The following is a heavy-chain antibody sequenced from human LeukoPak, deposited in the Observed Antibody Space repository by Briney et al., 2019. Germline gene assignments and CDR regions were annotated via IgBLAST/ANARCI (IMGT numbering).Heavy chain of an antibody. V-gene: IGHV3-21*01. D-gene: IGHD3-10*01. CDR3: ATSTWFGELLYHYYFDY. CDR2: ISSSSSYI. J-gene: IGHJ4*02. CDR1: GFTFSSYS. Sequence: GGSLRLSCAASGFTFSSYSMNWVRQAPGKGLEWVSSISSSSSYIYYADSVKGRFTISRDNAKNSLYLQMNSLRAEDTAVYYCATSTWFGELLYHYYFDYWGQGTLVTVSS.